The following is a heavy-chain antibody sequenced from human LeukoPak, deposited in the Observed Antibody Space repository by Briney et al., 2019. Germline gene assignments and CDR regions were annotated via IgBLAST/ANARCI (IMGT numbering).Heavy chain of an antibody. CDR3: AIMHGYYDGSGYWVQ. CDR2: ITPNADRT. V-gene: IGHV3-23*01. D-gene: IGHD3-22*01. J-gene: IGHJ1*01. CDR1: GFTFGSYG. Sequence: GGSLRLSCAASGFTFGSYGMSWVRQAPGKGLEWVSFITPNADRTSYADSVEGRFTISRDNPRNTLYMQMNSLRDEATALYYCAIMHGYYDGSGYWVQWGQGTLVTVSS.